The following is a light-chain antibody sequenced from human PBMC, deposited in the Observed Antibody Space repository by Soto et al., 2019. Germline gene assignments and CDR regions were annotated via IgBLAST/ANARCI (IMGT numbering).Light chain of an antibody. CDR3: QEYDSWPLS. J-gene: IGKJ4*01. CDR1: QSVGSD. V-gene: IGKV3D-15*01. CDR2: DIF. Sequence: EIVMTQSPATLSVSPGERATLSCRASQSVGSDLAWYQQKPGQAPRLVIYDIFTTATGVPTRISGSGSGTEFTLTIGSLQSEAVAIYYGQEYDSWPLSFGRGTKVELK.